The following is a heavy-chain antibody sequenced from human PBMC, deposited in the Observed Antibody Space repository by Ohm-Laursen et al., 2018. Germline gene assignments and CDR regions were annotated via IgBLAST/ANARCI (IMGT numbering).Heavy chain of an antibody. CDR3: AKRIGGYGTFDY. D-gene: IGHD1-26*01. J-gene: IGHJ4*02. CDR1: GVSVSSGRYF. CDR2: IYYSGST. V-gene: IGHV4-61*01. Sequence: GTLSLTCTVSGVSVSSGRYFWSWIQQPPGKGLEWIVHIYYSGSTNYNPSLKRRVAISVDTSKNQFSLRLTSVTAADTAVYYCAKRIGGYGTFDYWGQGTLVTVSS.